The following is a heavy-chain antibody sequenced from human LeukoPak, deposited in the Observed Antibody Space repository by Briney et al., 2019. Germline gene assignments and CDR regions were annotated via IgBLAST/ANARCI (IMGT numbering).Heavy chain of an antibody. J-gene: IGHJ4*02. CDR1: GYTFTGYY. CDR3: VREGYCSGGSCLDF. Sequence: ASVKVSCKASGYTFTGYYMHWVRQAPGQGLEWMGWINPNSGGTNYAQKFQGRVTMTRDTSISTAYMELSRLRSDDTAAYYCVREGYCSGGSCLDFWGQGTLVTVSS. CDR2: INPNSGGT. V-gene: IGHV1-2*02. D-gene: IGHD2-15*01.